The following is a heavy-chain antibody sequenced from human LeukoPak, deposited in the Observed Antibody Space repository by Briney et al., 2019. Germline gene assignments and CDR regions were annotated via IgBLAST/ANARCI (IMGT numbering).Heavy chain of an antibody. D-gene: IGHD1-26*01. V-gene: IGHV3-21*01. CDR3: ARVVGASNFDC. J-gene: IGHJ4*02. CDR1: GFTFSTYT. CDR2: ISSSSTNI. Sequence: PGGSLRLSCEASGFTFSTYTMSWVRQAPGKGLEWVSSISSSSTNIHYADSVQGRFTISRDNAKNSLYLQMNSLRAEDTALYYCARVVGASNFDCWGQGTLVTVSS.